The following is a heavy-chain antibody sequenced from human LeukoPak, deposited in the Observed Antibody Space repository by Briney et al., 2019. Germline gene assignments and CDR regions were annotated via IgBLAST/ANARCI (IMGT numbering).Heavy chain of an antibody. D-gene: IGHD2-2*01. CDR1: GGSFSGYY. J-gene: IGHJ5*02. CDR2: INHSGST. Sequence: SSETLSLTCAVYGGSFSGYYWSWIRQPPGKGLEWIGEINHSGSTNYNPSLKSRVTISVDTSKNQFSLKLSSVTAANTAVYYCARSRRSDIVVVPAAMGSGSWFDPWGQGTLVTVSS. CDR3: ARSRRSDIVVVPAAMGSGSWFDP. V-gene: IGHV4-34*01.